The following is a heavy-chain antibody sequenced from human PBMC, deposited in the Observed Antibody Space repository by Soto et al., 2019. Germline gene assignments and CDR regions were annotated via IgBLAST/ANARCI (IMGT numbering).Heavy chain of an antibody. Sequence: GGSLRLSCSVSGFTFSRYWMSWVRQAPGKGLEWVANIKEDGSEKNDVDSVKGRFIISRDNAKNSLFLQMNSLRVEDTAVYYCARMTRGPTETLWGQGT. J-gene: IGHJ4*02. CDR2: IKEDGSEK. CDR3: ARMTRGPTETL. CDR1: GFTFSRYW. V-gene: IGHV3-7*02. D-gene: IGHD1-1*01.